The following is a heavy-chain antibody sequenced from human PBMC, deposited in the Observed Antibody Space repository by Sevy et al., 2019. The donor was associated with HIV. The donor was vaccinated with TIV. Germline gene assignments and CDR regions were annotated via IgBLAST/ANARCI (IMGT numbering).Heavy chain of an antibody. J-gene: IGHJ4*02. V-gene: IGHV3-7*01. CDR2: INQDGSEI. Sequence: GGSLRLSCEASGFTFSDYWMTWVRQAPGKGLEWVANINQDGSEIYYVDSVRGRFTISRDNAKNSIYLQMNSLRAEDTAVYYCARAIGIVDAFWGQGTLVTVSS. D-gene: IGHD3-16*01. CDR1: GFTFSDYW. CDR3: ARAIGIVDAF.